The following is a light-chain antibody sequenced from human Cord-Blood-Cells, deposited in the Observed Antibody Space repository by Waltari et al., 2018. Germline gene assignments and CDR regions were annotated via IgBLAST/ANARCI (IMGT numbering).Light chain of an antibody. Sequence: DIQMPQSPSTLSASVGDRVTITSRASQSISSWLDWYQQKPGNAPKLLIYKASSLESGVPSRFSGSGSGTQFALTSSSLQPDDFATYYCEQYNSYSWTFGQGTKVEIK. V-gene: IGKV1-5*03. J-gene: IGKJ1*01. CDR2: KAS. CDR3: EQYNSYSWT. CDR1: QSISSW.